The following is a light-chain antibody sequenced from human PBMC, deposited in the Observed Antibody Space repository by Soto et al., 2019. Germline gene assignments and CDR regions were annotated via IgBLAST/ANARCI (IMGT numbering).Light chain of an antibody. CDR2: GNS. Sequence: QSVLTQPPSVSGAPGQRVTISCTGSSSNIGAGYDVHWYQQLPGTAPKLLIYGNSNRPSGVPDRFSGSKSGTSASLAITGLQAEDEADYYCQSYDGRLSGCVFGTGTTITVL. CDR3: QSYDGRLSGCV. CDR1: SSNIGAGYD. J-gene: IGLJ1*01. V-gene: IGLV1-40*01.